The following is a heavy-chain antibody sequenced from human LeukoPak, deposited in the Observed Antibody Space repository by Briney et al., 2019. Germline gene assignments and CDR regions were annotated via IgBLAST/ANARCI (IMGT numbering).Heavy chain of an antibody. Sequence: PSETLSLTCTVSGGSISYYYWSWIRQPPGKGLEWIGYIYYSGSTNYNPSLKSRVTISVDTSKNQFSLKLSSVTAADTAVYYCARDYYGSGSFDYWGQGTLVTVSS. D-gene: IGHD3-10*01. CDR2: IYYSGST. V-gene: IGHV4-59*01. J-gene: IGHJ4*02. CDR3: ARDYYGSGSFDY. CDR1: GGSISYYY.